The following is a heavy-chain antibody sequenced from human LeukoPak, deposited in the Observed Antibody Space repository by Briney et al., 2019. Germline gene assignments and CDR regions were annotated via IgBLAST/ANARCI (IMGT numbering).Heavy chain of an antibody. V-gene: IGHV4-59*01. CDR2: IYYSGYT. CDR3: ARTTMVRGTYYMDV. D-gene: IGHD3-10*01. Sequence: SETLSLTCTVSGGSISSYYWTWIRQPPGKGLEWIGYIYYSGYTNYNPSLKSRVTISVDTSKDQFSLKLSSVTAADTAVYYCARTTMVRGTYYMDVWGKGTTVTISS. J-gene: IGHJ6*03. CDR1: GGSISSYY.